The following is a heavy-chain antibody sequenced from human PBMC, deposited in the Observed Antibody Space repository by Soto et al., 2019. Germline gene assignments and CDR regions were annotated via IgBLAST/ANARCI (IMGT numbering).Heavy chain of an antibody. Sequence: SETLSLTCTVSGGSISSYYWSWIRQPPGKGLEWIGYIYYSGSTNYNPSLKSRVTISVDTSKNQFSLKLSSVTAADTAVHYCARDSGRYLYGMVVWCQGTMVTVSS. CDR2: IYYSGST. J-gene: IGHJ6*01. CDR3: ARDSGRYLYGMVV. CDR1: GGSISSYY. V-gene: IGHV4-59*01. D-gene: IGHD1-26*01.